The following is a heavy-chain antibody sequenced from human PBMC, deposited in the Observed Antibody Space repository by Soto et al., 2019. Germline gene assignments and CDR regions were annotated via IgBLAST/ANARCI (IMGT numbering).Heavy chain of an antibody. J-gene: IGHJ6*03. D-gene: IGHD3-3*01. CDR3: ARDKEERGYDFWSGYYYYYMDV. Sequence: SETLSLTCTVSGGSISSYYWSWIRQPPGKGLEWIGYIYYSGSTNYNPSLKSRVTISVDTSKNQFSLKLSSVTAADTAVYYCARDKEERGYDFWSGYYYYYMDVWGKGTTVTVSS. V-gene: IGHV4-59*01. CDR1: GGSISSYY. CDR2: IYYSGST.